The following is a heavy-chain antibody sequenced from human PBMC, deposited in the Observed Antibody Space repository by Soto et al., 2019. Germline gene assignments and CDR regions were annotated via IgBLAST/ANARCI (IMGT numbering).Heavy chain of an antibody. D-gene: IGHD2-15*01. CDR2: ISYDGSNK. CDR1: GFTFSSYA. CDR3: ARDHLPYCSGGSCYSFDY. J-gene: IGHJ4*02. Sequence: GGSLRLSCAASGFTFSSYAMHWVRQAPGKGLEWVAVISYDGSNKYYADSVKGRFTISRDNSKNTLYLQMNSLRAEDTAVYYCARDHLPYCSGGSCYSFDYWGQGTLVTVS. V-gene: IGHV3-30-3*01.